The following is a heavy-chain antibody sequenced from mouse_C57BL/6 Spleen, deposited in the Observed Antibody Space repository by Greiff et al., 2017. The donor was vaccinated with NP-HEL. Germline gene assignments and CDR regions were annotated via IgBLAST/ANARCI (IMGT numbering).Heavy chain of an antibody. D-gene: IGHD1-1*01. CDR3: ARERDYYGSSPPFAY. Sequence: EVQVVESGGGLVKPGGSLKLSCAASGFTFSSYAMSWVRQTPEKRLEWVATISDGGSYTHYPDNVKGRFTISRDNAKNNLYLQMSHLTSEDTAMYYCARERDYYGSSPPFAYWGQGTLVTVSA. CDR2: ISDGGSYT. V-gene: IGHV5-4*01. CDR1: GFTFSSYA. J-gene: IGHJ3*01.